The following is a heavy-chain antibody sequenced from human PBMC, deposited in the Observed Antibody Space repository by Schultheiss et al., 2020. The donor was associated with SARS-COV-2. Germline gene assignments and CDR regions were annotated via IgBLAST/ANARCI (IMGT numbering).Heavy chain of an antibody. V-gene: IGHV3-23*01. CDR1: GFSFSSYA. CDR2: ISGRGDDT. Sequence: GESLKISCSASGFSFSSYAMSWVRQAPGKGLEWVSGISGRGDDTFYADSVKGRFTISRDNSKNTLYLQMNILRAEDTAVYYCAKDSRDYFGSGIMFGYWGQGTLVTVSS. CDR3: AKDSRDYFGSGIMFGY. D-gene: IGHD3-10*01. J-gene: IGHJ4*02.